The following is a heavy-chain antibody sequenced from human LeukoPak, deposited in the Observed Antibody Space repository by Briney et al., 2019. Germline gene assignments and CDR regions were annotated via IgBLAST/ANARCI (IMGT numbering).Heavy chain of an antibody. CDR3: AREADSSSWMKYYYYYYYMDV. J-gene: IGHJ6*03. V-gene: IGHV1-2*02. CDR1: GYTFTGYY. D-gene: IGHD6-13*01. CDR2: INPNSGGT. Sequence: GASVKVSCKASGYTFTGYYMHWVRQAPGQGLEWMGWINPNSGGTNYAQKFQGRVTMTRDTSISTAYMELSRLRSDDMAVYYCAREADSSSWMKYYYYYYYMDVWGKGTTVTVSS.